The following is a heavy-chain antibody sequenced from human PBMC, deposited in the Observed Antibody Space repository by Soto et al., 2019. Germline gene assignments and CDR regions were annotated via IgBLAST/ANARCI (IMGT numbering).Heavy chain of an antibody. D-gene: IGHD3-16*01. V-gene: IGHV6-1*01. CDR1: GDSVSSNSAA. Sequence: SQTLSLTCAISGDSVSSNSAAWNWLRQSPSRGLEWLGRTYYRSKWYNDYVVSVKSRITINPDTSKNQFSLQLTLVTPGETVVYNGAKEGGVLSKVFDIGAKG. CDR2: TYYRSKWYN. CDR3: AKEGGVLSKVFDI. J-gene: IGHJ3*02.